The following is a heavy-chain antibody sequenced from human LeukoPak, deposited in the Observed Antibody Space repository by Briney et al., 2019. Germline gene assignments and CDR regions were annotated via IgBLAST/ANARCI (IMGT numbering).Heavy chain of an antibody. J-gene: IGHJ4*02. CDR3: ARGRDSSGSINFDY. CDR2: ISAYNGNT. V-gene: IGHV1-18*01. D-gene: IGHD3-22*01. Sequence: ASVKVSCKASGGTFSSYAISWVRQAPGQGLEWMGWISAYNGNTNYAQKLQGRVTMTTDTSTSTAYMELRSLRSDDTAVYYCARGRDSSGSINFDYWGQGTLVTVSS. CDR1: GGTFSSYA.